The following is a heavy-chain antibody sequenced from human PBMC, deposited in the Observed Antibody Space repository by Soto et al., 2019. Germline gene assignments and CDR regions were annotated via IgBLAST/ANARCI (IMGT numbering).Heavy chain of an antibody. CDR2: INHSGST. Sequence: ETLALTCAVYGASFSGYYWSWIRQPPGKGLGWIGEINHSGSTNYNPSLKSRVTISVDTSKNQFSLKMSSVTAADTAVYYCARVNYYDSSGYSYWGQGTLVTVS. CDR3: ARVNYYDSSGYSY. J-gene: IGHJ4*02. D-gene: IGHD3-22*01. V-gene: IGHV4-34*01. CDR1: GASFSGYY.